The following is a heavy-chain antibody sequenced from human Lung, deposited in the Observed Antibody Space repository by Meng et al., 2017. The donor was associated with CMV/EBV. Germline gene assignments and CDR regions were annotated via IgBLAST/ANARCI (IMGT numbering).Heavy chain of an antibody. D-gene: IGHD1-1*01. CDR2: IHPADSDT. J-gene: IGHJ4*02. V-gene: IGHV5-51*01. CDR3: ARLNLYNWNGLGH. Sequence: GESXKISCDASGENFATYWIAWVRQVPGRGLEWVGIIHPADSDTRYSPSLQGHVLITADKSLTTISLQWSTLKASDTAMYYCARLNLYNWNGLGHWGQGTXVTGSS. CDR1: GENFATYW.